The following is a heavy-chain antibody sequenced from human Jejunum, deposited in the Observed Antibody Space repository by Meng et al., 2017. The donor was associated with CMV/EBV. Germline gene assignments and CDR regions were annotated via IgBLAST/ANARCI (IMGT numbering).Heavy chain of an antibody. D-gene: IGHD1-26*01. CDR3: AKAFYSGSYLDAFDI. V-gene: IGHV3-23*03. CDR1: FNVSSYA. Sequence: FNVSSYAMSWVRQAPGKGLEWVSLIYSGGSSTYYADSVKGRFTISRDNSKNTLYLQMNSLRAEDTAVYYCAKAFYSGSYLDAFDIWGQGTMVTVSS. J-gene: IGHJ3*02. CDR2: IYSGGSST.